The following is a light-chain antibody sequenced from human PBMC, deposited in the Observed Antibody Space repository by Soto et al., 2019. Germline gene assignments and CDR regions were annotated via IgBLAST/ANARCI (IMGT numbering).Light chain of an antibody. J-gene: IGKJ5*01. CDR3: QQYGNSPIT. CDR1: QSVTYN. V-gene: IGKV3-15*01. CDR2: GAS. Sequence: ETPLTQSPATLSASPGERVTLSCRATQSVTYNLAWYQQKPGQAPRLLIHGASTRATGIPARFSGSGSGTDFTLTISRLEPEDFAVYYCQQYGNSPITFGQGTRLEIK.